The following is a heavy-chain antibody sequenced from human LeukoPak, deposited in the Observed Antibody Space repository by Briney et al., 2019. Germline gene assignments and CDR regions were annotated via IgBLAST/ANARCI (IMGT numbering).Heavy chain of an antibody. Sequence: KSSETLSPTCAVYGGSFSGYYWSWIRQPPGKGLEWIGEINHSGSTNYNPSLKSRVTISVDTSKNQFSLKLSSVTAADTAVYYCARLIFRRYFDYWGQGTLVTVSS. CDR2: INHSGST. CDR1: GGSFSGYY. V-gene: IGHV4-34*01. J-gene: IGHJ4*02. CDR3: ARLIFRRYFDY. D-gene: IGHD3-3*01.